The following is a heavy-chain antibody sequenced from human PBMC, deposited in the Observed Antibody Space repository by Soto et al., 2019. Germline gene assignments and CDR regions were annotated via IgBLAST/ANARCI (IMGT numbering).Heavy chain of an antibody. J-gene: IGHJ3*01. Sequence: PGGSLRLSCAASGFPFTTYGMHWVRQAPGKGLEWVAVIWANGINNYYADSVRGRFTISRDNSKNTLDLQMNYLRAEDTALYYCVRERGHFDAFDVWGQGKMVTVSS. CDR2: IWANGINN. CDR3: VRERGHFDAFDV. CDR1: GFPFTTYG. V-gene: IGHV3-33*01.